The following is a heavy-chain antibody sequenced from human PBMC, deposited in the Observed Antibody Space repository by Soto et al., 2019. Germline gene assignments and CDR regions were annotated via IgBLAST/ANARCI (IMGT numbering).Heavy chain of an antibody. CDR3: ARGRGGFLEAFDV. Sequence: QVQLVESGGGVVQPGRSLRLSCAASGFPFGTYGMHWVRQAPGKGLEWVAVIWHDGSTEYYAVSVEGRFTISRDNSKHPLSLPIDGLGADDTVVKDWARGRGGFLEAFDVWGRGTLVTVSP. CDR1: GFPFGTYG. CDR2: IWHDGSTE. J-gene: IGHJ4*02. V-gene: IGHV3-33*01. D-gene: IGHD3-3*01.